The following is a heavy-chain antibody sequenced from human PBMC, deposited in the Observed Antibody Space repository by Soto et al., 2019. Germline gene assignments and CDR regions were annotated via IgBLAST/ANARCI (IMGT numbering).Heavy chain of an antibody. J-gene: IGHJ4*01. Sequence: SETLSLTCTVSGDSIDTSSYCWGWIRQPPGKGLEWIGSVCYRGTTYYNPSLKSRLTICVDTSKRQFSLKLSSVTAADTAVFYCARQGDHSSSYFFDSWGHGKLVTV. V-gene: IGHV4-39*01. CDR2: VCYRGTT. D-gene: IGHD6-6*01. CDR3: ARQGDHSSSYFFDS. CDR1: GDSIDTSSYC.